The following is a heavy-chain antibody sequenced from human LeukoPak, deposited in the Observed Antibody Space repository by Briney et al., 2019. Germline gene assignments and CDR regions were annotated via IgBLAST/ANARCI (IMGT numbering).Heavy chain of an antibody. J-gene: IGHJ6*02. CDR1: GFTFSSYE. D-gene: IGHD6-19*01. CDR2: ISGSGSTI. Sequence: GGSLRLSCAASGFTFSSYEMNWVRQAPGKGLEWVSYISGSGSTIYYADSVKGRFTISRDNAKNSLYLQMNSLRAEDTAVYYCARAGIAVAGPYYYGMDVWGQGTTVTVSS. CDR3: ARAGIAVAGPYYYGMDV. V-gene: IGHV3-48*03.